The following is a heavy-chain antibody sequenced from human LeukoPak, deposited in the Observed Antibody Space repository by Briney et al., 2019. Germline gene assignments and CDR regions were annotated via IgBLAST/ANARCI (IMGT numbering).Heavy chain of an antibody. Sequence: ASVKVSCKASGYTFTGYYMHWVRQAPGQGLEWMGRINPNSGGTNYAQKFQGRATMTRDTSISTAYMELSRLRSDDTAVYYCARARMIYGGNSGASWFDPWGQGTLVTVSS. CDR3: ARARMIYGGNSGASWFDP. J-gene: IGHJ5*02. V-gene: IGHV1-2*06. CDR2: INPNSGGT. D-gene: IGHD4-23*01. CDR1: GYTFTGYY.